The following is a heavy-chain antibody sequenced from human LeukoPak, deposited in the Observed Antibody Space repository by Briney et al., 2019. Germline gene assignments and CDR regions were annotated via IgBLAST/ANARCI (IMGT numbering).Heavy chain of an antibody. Sequence: PSETLSLTCTVSGGSISSYYWSWIRQPPGKGLEWIGYICYSGSTNYNPSLKSRVTISVDTSKNQFSLKLSSVTAADTAVYYCARGIYDYVWGSYRRNAFDIWGQGTMVTVSS. D-gene: IGHD3-16*02. CDR3: ARGIYDYVWGSYRRNAFDI. CDR1: GGSISSYY. V-gene: IGHV4-59*01. CDR2: ICYSGST. J-gene: IGHJ3*02.